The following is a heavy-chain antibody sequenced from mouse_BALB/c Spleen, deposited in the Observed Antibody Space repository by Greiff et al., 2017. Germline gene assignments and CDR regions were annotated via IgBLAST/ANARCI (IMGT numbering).Heavy chain of an antibody. D-gene: IGHD4-1*01. CDR1: GYTFTSYW. CDR3: AQESVTGALDY. V-gene: IGHV1-7*01. Sequence: VQLVESGAELAKPGASVKMSCKASGYTFTSYWMHWVKQRPGQGLEWIGYINPSTGYTEYNQKFKDKATLTADKSSSTPYMQLSSLTSEDSAVYYCAQESVTGALDYWGQGTTLTVSS. CDR2: INPSTGYT. J-gene: IGHJ2*01.